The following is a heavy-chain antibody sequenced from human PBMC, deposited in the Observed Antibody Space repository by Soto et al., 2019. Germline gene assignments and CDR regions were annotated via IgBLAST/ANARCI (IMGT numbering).Heavy chain of an antibody. J-gene: IGHJ4*02. V-gene: IGHV4-59*01. CDR1: GGSISSYY. CDR3: ARGRHNFDY. CDR2: IYYSGST. Sequence: SETLSLTCTVSGGSISSYYWSWIRQPPGKGLEWIGYIYYSGSTNYNPSLKSRVTLSVDTSKNQFSPKLSAVTAADTAVYYCARGRHNFDYVGQGTLVTVSS.